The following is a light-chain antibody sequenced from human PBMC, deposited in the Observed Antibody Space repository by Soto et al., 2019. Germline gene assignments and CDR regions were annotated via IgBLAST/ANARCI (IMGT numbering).Light chain of an antibody. J-gene: IGKJ1*01. Sequence: EXVMTQCAATLSVSPGDRATLSCRASQYISKYLAWYQQRPGQAPRLLIYDASTRATGIPDRFSGSGSGPELTLTISSLQSEDVAVYYCHQYNEWRTFGQGTKVDI. CDR2: DAS. CDR3: HQYNEWRT. CDR1: QYISKY. V-gene: IGKV3-15*01.